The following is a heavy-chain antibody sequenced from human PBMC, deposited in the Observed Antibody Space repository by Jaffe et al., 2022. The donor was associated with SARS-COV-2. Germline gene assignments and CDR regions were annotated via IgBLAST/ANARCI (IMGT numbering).Heavy chain of an antibody. V-gene: IGHV3-33*01. Sequence: QVQLVESGGGVVQPGRSLRLSCAASGFTFSSYGMHWVRQAPGKGLEWVAVIWYDGSNKYYADSVKGRFTISRDNSKNTLYLQMNSLRAEDTAVYYCAREKGSSWPRTVNWFDPWGQGTLVTVSS. D-gene: IGHD6-13*01. CDR2: IWYDGSNK. J-gene: IGHJ5*02. CDR3: AREKGSSWPRTVNWFDP. CDR1: GFTFSSYG.